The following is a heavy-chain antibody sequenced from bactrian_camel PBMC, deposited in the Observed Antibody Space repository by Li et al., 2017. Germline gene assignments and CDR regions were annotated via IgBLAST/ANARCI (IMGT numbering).Heavy chain of an antibody. D-gene: IGHD3*01. CDR1: GDTVSRYC. Sequence: HVQLVESGGGSVQTGESLKLTCSLSGDTVSRYCMGWFRQTTGNERIALAATRSVFTYYADSVKGRFTISRDNAKNTVTLQMNSLKPEDTAMYYCAASWTEQGGLLNADIGNYRYWGQGTQVTV. V-gene: IGHV3-3*01. J-gene: IGHJ4*01. CDR3: AASWTEQGGLLNADIGNYRY. CDR2: TRSVFT.